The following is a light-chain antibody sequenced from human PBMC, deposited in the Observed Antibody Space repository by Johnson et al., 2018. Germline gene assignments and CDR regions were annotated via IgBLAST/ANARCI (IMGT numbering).Light chain of an antibody. CDR1: SSNIGNNY. CDR3: GTWDSSLSSGNV. CDR2: ENN. Sequence: SVLTQPPPVSAAPGQKVTISCSGSSSNIGNNYVSWYQQLPGTAPKLLIYENNKRPSGIPDRFSGSKSGTSATLDIPGLQTGGEADYYCGTWDSSLSSGNVFGTVTQVTV. V-gene: IGLV1-51*02. J-gene: IGLJ1*01.